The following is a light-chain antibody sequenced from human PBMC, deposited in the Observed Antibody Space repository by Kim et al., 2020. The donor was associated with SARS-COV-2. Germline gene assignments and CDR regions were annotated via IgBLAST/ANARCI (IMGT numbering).Light chain of an antibody. CDR2: HAS. V-gene: IGKV3-20*01. CDR1: QSISSNY. J-gene: IGKJ2*01. CDR3: QQYGISPMYS. Sequence: SPGERAAHSCRASQSISSNYLAWYQQRPGQAPRLLIYHASTRATGIPARFSGSGSGTDFTLTISRLEPEDFAVYYCQQYGISPMYSFGQGTKLEI.